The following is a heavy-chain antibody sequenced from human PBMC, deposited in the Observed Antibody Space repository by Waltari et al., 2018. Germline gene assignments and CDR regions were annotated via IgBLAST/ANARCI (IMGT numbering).Heavy chain of an antibody. CDR2: ISSGYI. Sequence: EVQLVESGGGLVKPGGSLRLSCAASGFTLNSYTMNWVRQATGKGLEWVSCISSGYIYYADSVKGRFTISRDNAKNSLYLQMDSLTVEDTAVYYCARIPNYANYPNWFDPWGQGTLVTVSS. J-gene: IGHJ5*02. V-gene: IGHV3-21*01. CDR1: GFTLNSYT. D-gene: IGHD3-16*01. CDR3: ARIPNYANYPNWFDP.